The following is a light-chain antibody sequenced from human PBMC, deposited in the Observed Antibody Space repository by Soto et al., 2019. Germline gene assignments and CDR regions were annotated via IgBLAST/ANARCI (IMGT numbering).Light chain of an antibody. CDR2: SAF. CDR1: QSISNN. V-gene: IGKV3-15*01. J-gene: IGKJ1*01. Sequence: EIVLTQSPATLSLSPGERATLSWRASQSISNNLAWYQQKPGQAPRLVIYSAFTRATGIPARFSGSGSGTEFTLTISSLQSEDFAVYYCQQYNKWPPWTFGKGT. CDR3: QQYNKWPPWT.